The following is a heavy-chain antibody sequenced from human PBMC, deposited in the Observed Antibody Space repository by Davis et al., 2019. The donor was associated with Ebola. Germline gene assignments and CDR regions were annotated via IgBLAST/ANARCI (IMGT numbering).Heavy chain of an antibody. CDR1: GGSISSYY. CDR2: IYYSGFT. CDR3: ARHHGGNSGYDLDY. V-gene: IGHV4-59*08. J-gene: IGHJ4*02. Sequence: ETLSLTCTVSGGSISSYYWSWIRQPPGKGLEWIGYIYYSGFTNYNPSLKSRATISVDTSKNQFSLKLSSVTAADTAVYYCARHHGGNSGYDLDYWGQGTLVTVSS. D-gene: IGHD5-12*01.